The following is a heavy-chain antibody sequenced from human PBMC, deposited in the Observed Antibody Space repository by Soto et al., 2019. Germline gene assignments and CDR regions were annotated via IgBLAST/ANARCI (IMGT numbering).Heavy chain of an antibody. CDR3: ARGLAVAGRVLTN. CDR1: GFTFSSYS. D-gene: IGHD6-19*01. V-gene: IGHV3-21*01. Sequence: EVQLVESGGGLVKPGGSLRLSCAASGFTFSSYSMNWVRQAPGKGLEWVSSISSSSSYIYYADSVKGRFTISRDNAKNSLYLQMNSLRADDTAVYYCARGLAVAGRVLTNWGQGTLVTVSS. CDR2: ISSSSSYI. J-gene: IGHJ4*02.